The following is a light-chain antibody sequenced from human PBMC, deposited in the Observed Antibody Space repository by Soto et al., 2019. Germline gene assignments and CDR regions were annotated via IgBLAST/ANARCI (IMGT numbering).Light chain of an antibody. V-gene: IGKV3-11*01. CDR3: QQHINGPLT. Sequence: EIVLTQSPATLSLSPGERATLSCRASQTVSSSLAWYQQKPGQAPRLIIYEVSNRATGIPPSFIGSGSGADFTLTLSSLQPGDVALYYCQQHINGPLTFGGGPKV. J-gene: IGKJ4*01. CDR1: QTVSSS. CDR2: EVS.